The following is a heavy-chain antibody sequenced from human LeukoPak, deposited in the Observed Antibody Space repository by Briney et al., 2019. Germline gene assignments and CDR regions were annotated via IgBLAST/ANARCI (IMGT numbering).Heavy chain of an antibody. CDR2: ISGSGGST. Sequence: RSGGSLRLSCAASGFTFSSYAMSWVRQAPGKGLEWVSAISGSGGSTYCADSVKGRFTISRDNSKNTLYLQMNSLRAEDTAVYYCAKREGNYDFWSGYSYGMDVWGQGTTVTVSS. J-gene: IGHJ6*02. D-gene: IGHD3-3*01. CDR3: AKREGNYDFWSGYSYGMDV. CDR1: GFTFSSYA. V-gene: IGHV3-23*01.